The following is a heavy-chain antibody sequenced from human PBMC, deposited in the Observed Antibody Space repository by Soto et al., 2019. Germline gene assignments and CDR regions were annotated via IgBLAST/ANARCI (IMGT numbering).Heavy chain of an antibody. J-gene: IGHJ4*02. CDR2: IIPIFGTA. D-gene: IGHD2-2*02. CDR1: GGTFSSYA. V-gene: IGHV1-69*06. Sequence: QVQLVQSGAEVKKPGSSVKVSCKASGGTFSSYAISWVRQAPGQGLEWMGGIIPIFGTANYAQKFQGRVTITADKSTSTAYMELSSLRSEDTAVYYCARGRLSDCSSTSCYNYFDYWGQGTLVTVSS. CDR3: ARGRLSDCSSTSCYNYFDY.